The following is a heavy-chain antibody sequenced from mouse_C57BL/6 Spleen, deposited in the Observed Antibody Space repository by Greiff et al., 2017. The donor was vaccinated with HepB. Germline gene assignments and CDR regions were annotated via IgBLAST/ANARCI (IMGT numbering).Heavy chain of an antibody. CDR2: INPNNGGT. Sequence: VQLQQSGPELVKPGASVKISCKASGYTFTDYYMNWVKQSHGKSLEWIGDINPNNGGTSYNQKFKGKATLTVDKSSSTAYMELRSLTSEDSAVYYCARYYYGSSLGAWFAYWGQGTLVTVSA. D-gene: IGHD1-1*01. V-gene: IGHV1-26*01. CDR3: ARYYYGSSLGAWFAY. CDR1: GYTFTDYY. J-gene: IGHJ3*01.